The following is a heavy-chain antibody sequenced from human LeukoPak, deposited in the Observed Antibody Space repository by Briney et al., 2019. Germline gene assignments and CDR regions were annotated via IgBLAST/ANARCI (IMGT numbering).Heavy chain of an antibody. Sequence: EATVKVSCRASGYTSIGDYMHWVRQAPGPGLEWMGLINPSGGGATYAQKFQGRVTLTRDMSTSTVYMDLSSLRSEDTAVYYCARDRNPGYCDSSSCPPPFLDFWGQGTLVTVSS. J-gene: IGHJ4*02. CDR1: GYTSIGDY. CDR2: INPSGGGA. CDR3: ARDRNPGYCDSSSCPPPFLDF. D-gene: IGHD2-2*01. V-gene: IGHV1-46*01.